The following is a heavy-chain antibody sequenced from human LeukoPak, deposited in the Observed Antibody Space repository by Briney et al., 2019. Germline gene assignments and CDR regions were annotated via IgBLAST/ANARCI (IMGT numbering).Heavy chain of an antibody. CDR1: GYTFTSYY. J-gene: IGHJ4*02. Sequence: ASVKVSCKASGYTFTSYYIHWVRQATGQGLEWMGWMNPNSGNTGYAKKFQGRVTMTRDTSISTAYMELSSLRSEDTAVYYCARGTPYCGSASCYNFWGQGTLVTVSS. D-gene: IGHD2-2*02. CDR3: ARGTPYCGSASCYNF. CDR2: MNPNSGNT. V-gene: IGHV1-8*02.